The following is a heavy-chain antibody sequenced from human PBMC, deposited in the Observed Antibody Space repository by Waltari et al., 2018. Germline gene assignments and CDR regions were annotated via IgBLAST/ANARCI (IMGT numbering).Heavy chain of an antibody. V-gene: IGHV3-53*01. Sequence: EVQLVESGGGLIQPGGSLRLSCAASGFTVISTYLRWVRQAPGKGLEWVSVIYSGGSTYYADSVKGRFTISRDNSKNTLYLQMNSLRAEDTAVYYCAASVLDIYYYYGMDVWGQGTTVTVSS. D-gene: IGHD3-3*01. CDR1: GFTVISTY. CDR2: IYSGGST. J-gene: IGHJ6*02. CDR3: AASVLDIYYYYGMDV.